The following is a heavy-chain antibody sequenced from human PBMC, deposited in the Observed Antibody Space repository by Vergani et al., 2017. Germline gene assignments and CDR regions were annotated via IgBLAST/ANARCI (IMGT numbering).Heavy chain of an antibody. V-gene: IGHV3-23*01. J-gene: IGHJ4*02. CDR3: AKGDWNYGYYFDY. CDR1: GFTFSSYA. D-gene: IGHD1-7*01. Sequence: EVQLLESGGGLVQPGGSLRLSCAASGFTFSSYAMSWVRQARGKGLEWVSAISGSGGSTYYADSVKGRFTISRDNSKNTLYLQMNSLRAEDTAVYYCAKGDWNYGYYFDYWGQGTLVTVSS. CDR2: ISGSGGST.